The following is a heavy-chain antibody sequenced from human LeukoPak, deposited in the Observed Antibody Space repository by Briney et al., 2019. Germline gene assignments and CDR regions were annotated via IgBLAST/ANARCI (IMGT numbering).Heavy chain of an antibody. V-gene: IGHV1-2*02. Sequence: GAPVKVSCKASGYTFTGYYMHWVRQAPGQGLEWMGWINPNSGGTNYAQKFQGRVTMTRDTSISTAYMELSRLRSDDTAVYYCARDYGDRDAFDIWGQGTMVTVSS. D-gene: IGHD4-17*01. J-gene: IGHJ3*02. CDR3: ARDYGDRDAFDI. CDR2: INPNSGGT. CDR1: GYTFTGYY.